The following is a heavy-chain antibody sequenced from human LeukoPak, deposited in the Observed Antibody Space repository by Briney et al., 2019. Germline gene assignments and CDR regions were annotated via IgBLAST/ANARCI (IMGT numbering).Heavy chain of an antibody. J-gene: IGHJ4*02. D-gene: IGHD3-22*01. V-gene: IGHV3-23*01. CDR2: IDVSTGIS. Sequence: GGSLRLSCEASGFTFSTYFMSWVRQAPGQGQELVSTIDVSTGISYYSDSVKGWFTISRDNFQNTLFLPLNHVRVDDTAVYYCAKVNYYHPSFWGQGTLVTVSS. CDR1: GFTFSTYF. CDR3: AKVNYYHPSF.